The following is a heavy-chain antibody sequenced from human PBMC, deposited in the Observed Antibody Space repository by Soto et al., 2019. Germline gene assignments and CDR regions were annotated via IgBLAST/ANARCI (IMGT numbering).Heavy chain of an antibody. CDR2: VSPENRNA. J-gene: IGHJ4*02. CDR3: EVTTGY. D-gene: IGHD4-17*01. V-gene: IGHV1-8*01. CDR1: GYTFTNFG. Sequence: ASVKVSCKASGYTFTNFGISWVRQAPGQGLEYMGWVSPENRNAGYAPQFRGRVSMTADTSINTVYLELTTLTYEDTAVHYCEVTTGYWGQGTMVTVSS.